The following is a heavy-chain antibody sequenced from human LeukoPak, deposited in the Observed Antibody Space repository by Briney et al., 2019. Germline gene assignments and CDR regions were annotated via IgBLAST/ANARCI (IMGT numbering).Heavy chain of an antibody. CDR2: ISSSSSYI. Sequence: GGSLRLSCAASGFTFSSYSMNWVSQAPGKGLEWVASISSSSSYIYYADSVKGRFTISRDNAKNSLYLQMNSLRAEDTAVYYCARDLRESGTYYFDYWGQGTLVTVSS. D-gene: IGHD1-7*01. J-gene: IGHJ4*02. CDR1: GFTFSSYS. V-gene: IGHV3-21*01. CDR3: ARDLRESGTYYFDY.